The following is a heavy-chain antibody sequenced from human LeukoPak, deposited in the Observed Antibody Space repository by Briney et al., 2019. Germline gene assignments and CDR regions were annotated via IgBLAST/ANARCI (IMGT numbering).Heavy chain of an antibody. J-gene: IGHJ6*02. Sequence: GGSLRLSCAASGFTFSGSNMNWVRQAPGKGLEWVSSIGASSTYIYYADSVKGRFTISRDNAKNSLYLQMNSLRAEDTAVYYCARVPGVLLGFFPLDVWGQGTTVTVSS. CDR2: IGASSTYI. CDR1: GFTFSGSN. D-gene: IGHD3-22*01. V-gene: IGHV3-21*01. CDR3: ARVPGVLLGFFPLDV.